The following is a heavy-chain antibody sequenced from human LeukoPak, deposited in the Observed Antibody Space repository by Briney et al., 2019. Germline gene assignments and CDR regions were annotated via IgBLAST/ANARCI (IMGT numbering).Heavy chain of an antibody. CDR1: GGSISSYY. J-gene: IGHJ4*02. CDR2: IYYSGST. D-gene: IGHD2-8*01. Sequence: SETLSLTCTVTGGSISSYYWSWIRQPPGKGLECIGYIYYSGSTNYNPSLKSRVTISVDTSKNQFSLKLSSVTAADTAVYYCARADLGYCSHGVCHDPFDYWGQGTLVTVSS. CDR3: ARADLGYCSHGVCHDPFDY. V-gene: IGHV4-59*01.